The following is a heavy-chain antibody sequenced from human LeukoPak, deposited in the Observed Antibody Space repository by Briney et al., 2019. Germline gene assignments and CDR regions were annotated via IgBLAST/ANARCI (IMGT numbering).Heavy chain of an antibody. Sequence: ASVKVSCKASGYTFTGYYMHWVRQSPGQGLEWMGWINPNSGGTNYAQKFQGRVTMTRDTSISTAYMELSRLRSDDTAVYYCARGSGSYTPFDYWGQGTLVTVSS. CDR2: INPNSGGT. V-gene: IGHV1-2*02. CDR1: GYTFTGYY. J-gene: IGHJ4*02. D-gene: IGHD1-26*01. CDR3: ARGSGSYTPFDY.